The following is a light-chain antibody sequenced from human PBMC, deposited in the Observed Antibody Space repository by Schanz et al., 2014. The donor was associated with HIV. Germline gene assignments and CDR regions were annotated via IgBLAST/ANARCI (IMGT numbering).Light chain of an antibody. CDR3: QQTYTTPSIT. Sequence: DIQLTQSPSFLSASVGDRVTITCRASQGISTYLAWHQQKPGKAPKLLIYAASTLQSGVPSRFSGSGSGTDFTLTISSLQPEDFASYYCQQTYTTPSITFGQGTRLEIK. CDR1: QGISTY. V-gene: IGKV1-9*01. CDR2: AAS. J-gene: IGKJ5*01.